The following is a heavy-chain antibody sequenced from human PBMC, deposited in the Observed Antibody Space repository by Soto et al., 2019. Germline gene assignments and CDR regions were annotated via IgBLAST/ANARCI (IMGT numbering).Heavy chain of an antibody. Sequence: QVQLVQSGAEVKKPGASVKVSCKASGYTFTSYYMHWVRQAPGQGLEWMGIINPSGGSTSYAQKFQGRATXTXDXXTSTVYMELSSLRSEDTAVYYCARGGEIQLWSYYYYYGMDVWGQGTTVTVSS. CDR2: INPSGGST. CDR3: ARGGEIQLWSYYYYYGMDV. V-gene: IGHV1-46*03. J-gene: IGHJ6*02. CDR1: GYTFTSYY. D-gene: IGHD5-18*01.